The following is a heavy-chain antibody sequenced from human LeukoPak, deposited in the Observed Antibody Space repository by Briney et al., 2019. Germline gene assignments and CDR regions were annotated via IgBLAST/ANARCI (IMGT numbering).Heavy chain of an antibody. Sequence: GGSLRLSCAASGFTFDDYGMSWGRQAPGKGLEWVAVISYDGSRKDYTDSVKGRFTISRDNPKNTLYLQMNSLRAEDTAVYFCATAPLYSSSWYFRGYFDDWGQGTLVTVSS. CDR3: ATAPLYSSSWYFRGYFDD. J-gene: IGHJ4*02. CDR2: ISYDGSRK. D-gene: IGHD6-13*01. V-gene: IGHV3-30*03. CDR1: GFTFDDYG.